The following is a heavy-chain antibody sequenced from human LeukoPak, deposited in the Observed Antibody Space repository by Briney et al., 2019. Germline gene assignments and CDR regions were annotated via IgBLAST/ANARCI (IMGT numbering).Heavy chain of an antibody. Sequence: PGGSWKPSFEAPGSTVGKTNRNWFRRAPGKGLEWASLIYGGGSTNYADSVKGRFTISRDTSKNTLYLQMNSLRVEDTAVYYCAKGSRPGSSGYPNLDSWGQGTLVTVSA. J-gene: IGHJ4*02. D-gene: IGHD3-22*01. V-gene: IGHV3-53*01. CDR2: IYGGGST. CDR3: AKGSRPGSSGYPNLDS. CDR1: GSTVGKTN.